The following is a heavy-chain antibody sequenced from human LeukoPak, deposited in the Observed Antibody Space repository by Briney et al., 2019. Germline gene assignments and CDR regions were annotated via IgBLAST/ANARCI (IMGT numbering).Heavy chain of an antibody. Sequence: GGSLRLSCAASGFTFSSYAMSWVRQAPGKGLEWVSAISGSGSTYYADSVKGRFTISRDNSKNTLYLQMNSLRAEDTAVYYCALRRVQLFPRVDYWGQGTLVTVSS. D-gene: IGHD5-18*01. CDR1: GFTFSSYA. CDR3: ALRRVQLFPRVDY. CDR2: ISGSGST. V-gene: IGHV3-23*01. J-gene: IGHJ4*02.